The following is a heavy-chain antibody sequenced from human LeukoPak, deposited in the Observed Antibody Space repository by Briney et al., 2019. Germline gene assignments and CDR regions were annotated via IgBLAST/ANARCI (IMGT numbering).Heavy chain of an antibody. CDR3: AREVSVVRGVN. CDR1: GFTFSSYA. V-gene: IGHV3-30-3*01. D-gene: IGHD3-10*01. J-gene: IGHJ4*02. Sequence: PGGSLRLSCAASGFTFSSYAMHWVRQAPGKGLEWVAVISYDGSNKYYAASVKGRFTISRDISKNTLYLQMNSLRAEDTAVYYCAREVSVVRGVNWGQGTLVTVSS. CDR2: ISYDGSNK.